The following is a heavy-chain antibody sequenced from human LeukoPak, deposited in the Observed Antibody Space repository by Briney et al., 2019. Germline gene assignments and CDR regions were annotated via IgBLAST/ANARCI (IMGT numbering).Heavy chain of an antibody. J-gene: IGHJ3*02. V-gene: IGHV3-7*01. CDR1: GFTFSSYW. CDR2: IKQDGSEK. Sequence: GGSLRLSCAASGFTFSSYWMSWVRQAPGKGLEWVANIKQDGSEKYYVDFVKGRFTISRDNAKNSLYLQMNSLRAEDTAVYYCARDRGYCSGGSCYPDAFDIWGQGTMVTVSS. CDR3: ARDRGYCSGGSCYPDAFDI. D-gene: IGHD2-15*01.